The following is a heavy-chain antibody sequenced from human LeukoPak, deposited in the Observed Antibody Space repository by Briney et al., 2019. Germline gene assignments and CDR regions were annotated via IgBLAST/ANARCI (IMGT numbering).Heavy chain of an antibody. CDR1: GFTFSSHG. CDR3: AKDRGIAAAGTSWFDP. V-gene: IGHV3-23*01. D-gene: IGHD6-13*01. Sequence: GGSLRLSCAASGFTFSSHGMSWVRQAPGKGLEWVSTISGSGDNTYYADSVKGRFTISRDNSKNTLYLQMNSLRAEDTAVYYCAKDRGIAAAGTSWFDPWGQGTLVTVSS. J-gene: IGHJ5*02. CDR2: ISGSGDNT.